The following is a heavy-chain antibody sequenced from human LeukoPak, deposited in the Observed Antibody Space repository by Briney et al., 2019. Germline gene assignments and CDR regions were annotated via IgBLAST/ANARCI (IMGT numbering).Heavy chain of an antibody. D-gene: IGHD3-10*01. CDR2: ISSSSSTI. V-gene: IGHV3-48*04. CDR1: GFTFSSYS. CDR3: AREARKYYYGSGSYYAAINWFDP. J-gene: IGHJ5*02. Sequence: PGGSLRLSCAASGFTFSSYSMNWVRQAPGKGLEWVSYISSSSSTIYYADSVKGRFTISRDNAKNSLYLQMNSLRAEDTAVYYCAREARKYYYGSGSYYAAINWFDPWGQGTLVPVSS.